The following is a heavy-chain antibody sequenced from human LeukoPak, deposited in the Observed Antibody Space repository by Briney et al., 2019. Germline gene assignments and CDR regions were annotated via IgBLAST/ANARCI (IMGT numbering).Heavy chain of an antibody. Sequence: GASVKVSCKASGYTFRDYFMHWVRQAPGQGLDWMGWINPNDGGTHFARKFQDRVTMTRDTSTTTAYMEVSSLRSDDTAVYYCARDGITVTKNAFDIWGQGTMVTVSS. V-gene: IGHV1-2*02. D-gene: IGHD4-17*01. J-gene: IGHJ3*02. CDR1: GYTFRDYF. CDR2: INPNDGGT. CDR3: ARDGITVTKNAFDI.